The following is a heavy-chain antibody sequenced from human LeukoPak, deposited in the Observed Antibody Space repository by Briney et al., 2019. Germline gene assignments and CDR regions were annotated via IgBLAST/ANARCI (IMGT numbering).Heavy chain of an antibody. CDR3: ASLPTSYRVCY. V-gene: IGHV1-2*02. Sequence: ASVKVSCKASGYTFTGYYMHWVRQAPGQGLEGMGWINPNSGGTNYAQKFQGRVTMTRDRAISTAYMEVSRRRYDDRAVCYCASLPTSYRVCYWGQGTLVTVSS. CDR1: GYTFTGYY. D-gene: IGHD2-2*01. CDR2: INPNSGGT. J-gene: IGHJ4*02.